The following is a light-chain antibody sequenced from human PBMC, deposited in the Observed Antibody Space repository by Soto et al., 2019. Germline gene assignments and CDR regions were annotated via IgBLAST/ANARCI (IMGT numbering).Light chain of an antibody. CDR3: QQYHDWPPLT. CDR1: QYISSN. Sequence: DIVMTQSPATLSESPGERVTLSCRARQYISSNLAWYQQKPGQPPRLLIYDATSTATGIPSRFSGSGSGTDFTLTIISLQSEDFAVYFCQQYHDWPPLTFGGGTKVEIK. CDR2: DAT. V-gene: IGKV3D-15*01. J-gene: IGKJ4*01.